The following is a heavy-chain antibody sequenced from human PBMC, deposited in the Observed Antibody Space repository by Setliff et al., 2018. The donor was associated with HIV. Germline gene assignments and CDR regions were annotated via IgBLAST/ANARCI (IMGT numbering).Heavy chain of an antibody. CDR1: GYTFTGYY. Sequence: ASVKVSCKASGYTFTGYYIHWVRQAPGQGLQWMGRINPNIGSTNYAQKFQGRVTMTRNTSISTAYMELSSLRSEDTAVYYSARARSLVRGSGSPENYYMDVWGKGTTVTVSS. J-gene: IGHJ6*03. D-gene: IGHD3-10*01. V-gene: IGHV1-2*06. CDR2: INPNIGST. CDR3: ARARSLVRGSGSPENYYMDV.